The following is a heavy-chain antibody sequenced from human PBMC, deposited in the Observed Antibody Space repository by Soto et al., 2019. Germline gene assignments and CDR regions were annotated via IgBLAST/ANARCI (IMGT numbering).Heavy chain of an antibody. CDR3: ARGSDGSFDI. V-gene: IGHV3-21*01. Sequence: EVQLVESGGGLVKPGGSLRLSCTVSGFTFNSYTMNWVRQAPGKGLEWVSSISSSSIYMYYADSVKGRFTISRDNAKNSMYLQLNSLRAEDTAVYYCARGSDGSFDIWGQVTMVAASS. J-gene: IGHJ3*02. D-gene: IGHD5-12*01. CDR2: ISSSSIYM. CDR1: GFTFNSYT.